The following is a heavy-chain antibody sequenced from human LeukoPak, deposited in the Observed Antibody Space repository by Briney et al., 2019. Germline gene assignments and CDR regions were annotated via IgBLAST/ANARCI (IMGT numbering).Heavy chain of an antibody. CDR2: IIPIFGTT. CDR1: GGTFSSYA. CDR3: AKAGLYDYVWGSYRQTWFDP. V-gene: IGHV1-69*05. J-gene: IGHJ5*02. Sequence: SVKVSCKASGGTFSSYAISWVRQAPGQGLEWMGGIIPIFGTTNYARNFQGRVTITTVKSTSTAYMEMSSLRSEDTAVYYCAKAGLYDYVWGSYRQTWFDPWGQGTLVTVSS. D-gene: IGHD3-16*02.